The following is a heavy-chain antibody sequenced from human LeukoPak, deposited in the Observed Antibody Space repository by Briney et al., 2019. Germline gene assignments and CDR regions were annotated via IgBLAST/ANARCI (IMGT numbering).Heavy chain of an antibody. V-gene: IGHV4-34*01. CDR2: INHSGST. J-gene: IGHJ4*02. CDR1: GGSISSYY. Sequence: SETLSLTCTVSGGSISSYYWSWIRQPPGKGLEWIGEINHSGSTNYNPSLKSRVTISVDTSKNQFSLKLSSVTAADTAVCYCARLPYYYGSGSYYRRISHYFDYWGQGTLVTVSS. CDR3: ARLPYYYGSGSYYRRISHYFDY. D-gene: IGHD3-10*01.